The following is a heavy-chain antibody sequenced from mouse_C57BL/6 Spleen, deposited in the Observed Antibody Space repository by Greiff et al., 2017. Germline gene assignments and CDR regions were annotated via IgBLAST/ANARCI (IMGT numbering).Heavy chain of an antibody. V-gene: IGHV1-82*01. CDR1: GYAFSSSW. D-gene: IGHD2-3*01. Sequence: QVQLQQSGPELVKPGASVKISCKASGYAFSSSWMNWVKQRPGKGLEWIGRIYPGDGDTNYKGKFKGKATLTADKSSSTAYLQLSSLTSEDSAVYFCARGIYDGYPGDYWGQGTSVTVSS. CDR3: ARGIYDGYPGDY. J-gene: IGHJ4*01. CDR2: IYPGDGDT.